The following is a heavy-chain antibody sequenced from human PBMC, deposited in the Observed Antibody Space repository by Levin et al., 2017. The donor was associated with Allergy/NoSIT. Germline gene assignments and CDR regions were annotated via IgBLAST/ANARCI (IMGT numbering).Heavy chain of an antibody. CDR3: ARANKPYYYDSSGLRWAFDI. Sequence: ASVKVSCKASGYTFTSYYMHWVRQAPGQGLEWMGIINPSGGSTSYAQKFQGRVTMTRDTSTSTVYMELSSLRSEDTAVYYWARANKPYYYDSSGLRWAFDIWGQGTMVTVSS. V-gene: IGHV1-46*01. J-gene: IGHJ3*02. CDR1: GYTFTSYY. CDR2: INPSGGST. D-gene: IGHD3-22*01.